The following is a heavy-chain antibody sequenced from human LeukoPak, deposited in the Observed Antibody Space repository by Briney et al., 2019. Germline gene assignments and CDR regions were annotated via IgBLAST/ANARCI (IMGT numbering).Heavy chain of an antibody. CDR1: GGSFSGYY. CDR3: ATRIDSSGYADY. Sequence: SETLSLTCAVYGGSFSGYYWSWIRQPPGKGLEWIGEINHSGSTNYNPSLKSRVTISVDTSKNQFSLKLSSVTAADTAVYYCATRIDSSGYADYWGQGTLVTVSS. J-gene: IGHJ4*02. D-gene: IGHD3-22*01. CDR2: INHSGST. V-gene: IGHV4-34*01.